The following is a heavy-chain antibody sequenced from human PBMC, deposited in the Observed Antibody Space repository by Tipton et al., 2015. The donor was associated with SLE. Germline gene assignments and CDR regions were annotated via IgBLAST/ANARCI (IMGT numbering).Heavy chain of an antibody. Sequence: GSLRLFCAVYGESFNGYFWTWIRQPPGKGLEWIAEIIHSGVTNYNPSLRSRVTISVDMSKNQVSLKLSSVTAADTAVYYCARVAPTEVFDYWGQGTLVTVSS. CDR1: GESFNGYF. J-gene: IGHJ4*02. CDR2: IIHSGVT. V-gene: IGHV4-34*12. CDR3: ARVAPTEVFDY. D-gene: IGHD1-1*01.